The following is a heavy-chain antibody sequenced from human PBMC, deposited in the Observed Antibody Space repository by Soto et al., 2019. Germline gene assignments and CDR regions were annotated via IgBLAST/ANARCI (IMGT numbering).Heavy chain of an antibody. J-gene: IGHJ6*02. CDR3: ARDQGGTTLYYHGMDV. V-gene: IGHV3-30-3*01. CDR2: ISYDGSNK. Sequence: QVQLVESGGGVVQPGRSLRLSCAASGFTFSSYAMHWVRQAPGQGLEWVALISYDGSNKYYADSVKGRFTISRDNSKNKLYLQMNSLRPEDTAGYQCARDQGGTTLYYHGMDVWGQGTTVTVSS. CDR1: GFTFSSYA. D-gene: IGHD1-7*01.